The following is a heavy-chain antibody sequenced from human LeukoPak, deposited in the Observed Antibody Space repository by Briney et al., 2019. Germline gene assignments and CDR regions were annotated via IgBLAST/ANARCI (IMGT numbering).Heavy chain of an antibody. CDR1: GFTLCSYA. V-gene: IGHV3-23*01. Sequence: GGSLRLSCAASGFTLCSYAMSWVRQAPGKGLEWVSLISGNAGSTYCADSVKGRFTISRDITKNTLYLQMHSLRAEDTATYYCAKDGLQSSEWSPPLNCWGQGTLVTVSS. D-gene: IGHD3-3*01. J-gene: IGHJ4*02. CDR2: ISGNAGST. CDR3: AKDGLQSSEWSPPLNC.